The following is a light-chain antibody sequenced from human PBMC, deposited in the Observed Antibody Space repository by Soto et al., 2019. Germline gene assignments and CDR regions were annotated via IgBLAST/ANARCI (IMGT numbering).Light chain of an antibody. J-gene: IGLJ2*01. CDR2: EGS. CDR3: CSYAGSSTVV. V-gene: IGLV2-23*01. CDR1: SSDVGSYNL. Sequence: QSVLTQPASVSGSPGQSITISCTGTSSDVGSYNLVSWYKQHPGKAPKLMIYEGSKRPSGVSNRFSGSKSGNTASLTISGLQAEDEADYDCCSYAGSSTVVFGGGTKLTVL.